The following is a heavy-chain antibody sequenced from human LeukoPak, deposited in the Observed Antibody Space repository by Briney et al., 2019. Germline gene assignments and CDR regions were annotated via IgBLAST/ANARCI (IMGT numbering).Heavy chain of an antibody. D-gene: IGHD3-3*02. J-gene: IGHJ5*02. CDR2: IKEDGNKQ. V-gene: IGHV3-7*05. Sequence: GGSLRLSCAASGFTFSRYWMTWVRQAPGKGLEWVANIKEDGNKQYYVDSVKGRFTISRDNAENSLYLEMNSLRPEDTAVYFCARGEAFCDRWGQGARVTVSS. CDR1: GFTFSRYW. CDR3: ARGEAFCDR.